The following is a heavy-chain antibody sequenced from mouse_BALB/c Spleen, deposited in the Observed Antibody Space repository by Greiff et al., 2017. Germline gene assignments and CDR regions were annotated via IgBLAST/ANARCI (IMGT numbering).Heavy chain of an antibody. J-gene: IGHJ4*01. CDR3: ARSPYYDYDGGYAMDY. D-gene: IGHD2-4*01. V-gene: IGHV1-14*01. Sequence: QLQESGPELVKPGASVKMSCKASGYTFTSYVMHWVKQKPGQGLEWIGYINPYNDGTKYNEKFKGKATLTSDKSSSTAYMELSSLTSEDSAVYYCARSPYYDYDGGYAMDYWGQGTSVTVSS. CDR1: GYTFTSYV. CDR2: INPYNDGT.